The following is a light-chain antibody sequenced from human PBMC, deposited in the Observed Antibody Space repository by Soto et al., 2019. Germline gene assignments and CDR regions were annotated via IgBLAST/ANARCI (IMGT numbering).Light chain of an antibody. J-gene: IGKJ1*01. CDR2: GAS. Sequence: TQSPATLSVSPGEGATLSCRASQSVSNNLAWYQQRPGQAPRLLIYGASNRATGIPDRFSGSGSGTDFTLTISKLEPEDFAVYHCQQYGGSPRTFGQGTKVDIK. V-gene: IGKV3-20*01. CDR3: QQYGGSPRT. CDR1: QSVSNN.